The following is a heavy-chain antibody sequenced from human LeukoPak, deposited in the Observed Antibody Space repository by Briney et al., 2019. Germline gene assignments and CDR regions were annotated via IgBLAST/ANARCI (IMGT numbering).Heavy chain of an antibody. V-gene: IGHV3-30*18. CDR3: AKDQGSGTHYKGFFHY. Sequence: GGSLRLSCAASGFTFSSYGMHWVRQAPGKGLEWVAVISYDGSNKYYADSVKGRFTISRDNSKNTLYLQMNSLRAEDTAVYYCAKDQGSGTHYKGFFHYWGQGTLVTVSS. J-gene: IGHJ4*02. CDR2: ISYDGSNK. D-gene: IGHD3-10*01. CDR1: GFTFSSYG.